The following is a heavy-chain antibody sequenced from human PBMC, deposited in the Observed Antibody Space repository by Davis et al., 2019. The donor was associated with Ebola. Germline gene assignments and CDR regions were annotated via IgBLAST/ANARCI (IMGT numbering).Heavy chain of an antibody. D-gene: IGHD3-16*01. Sequence: GGSLRLSCAASGFTFNYYTMSWVRQAPGKGLEWVSSISGSGDSTYYADSVKGRFTISRDNVQNTLYFQMNSLRVDDTAIYYCAKVSFRFWDIWGQGVLVTVSS. CDR2: ISGSGDST. J-gene: IGHJ4*02. CDR1: GFTFNYYT. CDR3: AKVSFRFWDI. V-gene: IGHV3-23*01.